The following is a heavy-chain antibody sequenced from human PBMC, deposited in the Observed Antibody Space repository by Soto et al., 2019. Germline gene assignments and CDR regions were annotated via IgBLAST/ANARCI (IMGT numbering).Heavy chain of an antibody. CDR1: GYTFTNYW. CDR2: IYPGDSDT. CDR3: AAAIFYYGMDV. J-gene: IGHJ6*02. V-gene: IGHV5-51*01. D-gene: IGHD6-25*01. Sequence: PGESLKISCKGSGYTFTNYWIGWVRQMPGKGLEWMGIIYPGDSDTKYNPSFQGQVTISADKSITTTYLQWSSLKASDTAIYYCAAAIFYYGMDVWGQGTTVTVSS.